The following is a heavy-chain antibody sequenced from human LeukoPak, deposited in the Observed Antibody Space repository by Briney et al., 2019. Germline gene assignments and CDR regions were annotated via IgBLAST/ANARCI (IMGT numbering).Heavy chain of an antibody. Sequence: GGTLRLSCAASGFTFSNYAMSWVRQAPGRGLDWVSGITGTGGSTYYADSVKGRFTMSRDNSKKTLDLQMNSLRAEDTAVYYCARDDYGDYDFWGQGTLVTVSS. J-gene: IGHJ4*02. D-gene: IGHD4-17*01. CDR2: ITGTGGST. CDR3: ARDDYGDYDF. CDR1: GFTFSNYA. V-gene: IGHV3-23*01.